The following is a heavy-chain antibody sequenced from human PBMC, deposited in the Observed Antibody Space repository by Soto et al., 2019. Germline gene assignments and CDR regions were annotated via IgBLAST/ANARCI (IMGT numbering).Heavy chain of an antibody. CDR1: GFTFSSYA. D-gene: IGHD6-19*01. J-gene: IGHJ4*02. CDR3: TSDQLIAVAGTSY. Sequence: QVQLVESGGGVVQPGRSLRLSCAASGFTFSSYAMHWVRQAPGKGLEWVAVISYDGSIKYYADSVKGRFTISRDNSKNTLYLQMNSLRPEDTAVYYCTSDQLIAVAGTSYWGQGTLVTVSS. V-gene: IGHV3-30-3*01. CDR2: ISYDGSIK.